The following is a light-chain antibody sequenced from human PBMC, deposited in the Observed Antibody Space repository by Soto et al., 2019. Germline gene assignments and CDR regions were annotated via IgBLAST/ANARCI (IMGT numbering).Light chain of an antibody. J-gene: IGLJ2*01. CDR2: EVT. CDR1: SSDVGAHDF. V-gene: IGLV2-14*01. Sequence: QSVLTQPASVSGSPGQSITISCSGTSSDVGAHDFVSWYQHNPDKAPKVIIFEVTKRPSGVSNRFSGSKTGNTASLTISGLQAEDEADYYCNSYTLSKTVIFGGGTKVTVL. CDR3: NSYTLSKTVI.